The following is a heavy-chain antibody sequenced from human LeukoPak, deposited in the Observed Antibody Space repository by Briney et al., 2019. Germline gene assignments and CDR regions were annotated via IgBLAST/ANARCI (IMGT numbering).Heavy chain of an antibody. CDR1: GYNFNTYW. Sequence: GESLKISCKGSGYNFNTYWVAWVRQLPGKGLEWMGIIRPMNSDVRYSPSFQGQVTISADRSINTAYLQWSSLTASATAMYYCXSXXFETTVVPWDFYWGQGTQVTVSS. D-gene: IGHD4-23*01. J-gene: IGHJ4*02. CDR2: IRPMNSDV. V-gene: IGHV5-51*01. CDR3: XSXXFETTVVPWDFY.